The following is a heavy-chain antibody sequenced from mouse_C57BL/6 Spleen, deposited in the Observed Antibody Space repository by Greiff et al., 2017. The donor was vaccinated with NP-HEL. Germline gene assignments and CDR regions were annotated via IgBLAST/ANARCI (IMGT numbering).Heavy chain of an antibody. CDR1: GYTFTSYW. V-gene: IGHV1-53*01. CDR2: INPSNGGT. Sequence: VQLQQPGTELVKPGASVKLSCKASGYTFTSYWMHWVKQRPGQGLEWIGNINPSNGGTNYNEKFKSKATLTVDKSSSTAYMQLSSLTSEDSAVYYCARSGYYGSSYLYYFDYWGQGTTLTVSS. D-gene: IGHD1-1*01. CDR3: ARSGYYGSSYLYYFDY. J-gene: IGHJ2*01.